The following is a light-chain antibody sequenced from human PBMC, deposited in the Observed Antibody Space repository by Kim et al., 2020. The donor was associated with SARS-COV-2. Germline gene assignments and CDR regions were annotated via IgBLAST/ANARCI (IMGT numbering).Light chain of an antibody. J-gene: IGLJ3*02. CDR3: NSRDSSGNWV. V-gene: IGLV3-19*01. CDR1: SLRSYY. CDR2: GKN. Sequence: VALGKTVRITCQGDSLRSYYASWYQQKPGQAPVLVIYGKNNRPSGIPDRFSGSSSGNTASLTITGAQAEDEADYYCNSRDSSGNWVFGGGTKLTVL.